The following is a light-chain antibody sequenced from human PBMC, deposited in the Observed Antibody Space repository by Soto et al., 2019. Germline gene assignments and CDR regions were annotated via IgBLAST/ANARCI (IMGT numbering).Light chain of an antibody. J-gene: IGLJ1*01. CDR3: ISYAGSNNYV. CDR2: EVS. Sequence: QSVLTQPASVSGSPGQSITISCTGTSSDVGGSNYVSWYQQHPGKAPKLMIYEVSNRPSGVSNRFSGSKSGSTASLTISGLQPEDEADYYCISYAGSNNYVFGTGTKVTVL. CDR1: SSDVGGSNY. V-gene: IGLV2-14*01.